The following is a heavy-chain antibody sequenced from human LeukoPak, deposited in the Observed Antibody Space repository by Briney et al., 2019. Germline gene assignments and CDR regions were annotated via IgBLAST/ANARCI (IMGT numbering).Heavy chain of an antibody. D-gene: IGHD4-17*01. CDR2: ISSNGGST. V-gene: IGHV3-64*02. CDR1: GFTSNSYA. CDR3: ARAPTVTIYYYYYMDV. Sequence: PGGSLRLSCAASGFTSNSYAMHWVRQAPGKGLEYVSAISSNGGSTYYADSVKGRFTISRDNSKNTLYLQMGSLRAEDMAVYYCARAPTVTIYYYYYMDVWGKGTTVTVSS. J-gene: IGHJ6*03.